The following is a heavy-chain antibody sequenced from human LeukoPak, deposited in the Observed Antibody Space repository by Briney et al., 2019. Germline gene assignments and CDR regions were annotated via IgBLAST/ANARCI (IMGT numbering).Heavy chain of an antibody. Sequence: SETLSLTCAVSGGSISSNNWWGWVRQPPGKGLEWIGEIYHSGSPNYDPSLKSRVTISVDKSRNHFSLNLSSVTAADTAVYYCARVNINNWHSCDYWGQGTLVTVSS. CDR3: ARVNINNWHSCDY. CDR2: IYHSGSP. J-gene: IGHJ4*02. D-gene: IGHD1-1*01. CDR1: GGSISSNNW. V-gene: IGHV4-4*02.